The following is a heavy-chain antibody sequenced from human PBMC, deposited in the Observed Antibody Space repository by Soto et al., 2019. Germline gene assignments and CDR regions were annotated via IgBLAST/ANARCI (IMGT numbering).Heavy chain of an antibody. CDR2: ISYDGSNK. Sequence: QVQLVESGGGVVQPGRSLRLSCAASGFTFSSYAMHWVRKAPGKGLEWVAVISYDGSNKYYAASVKGRFTISRDNAKNTLYLQMNRLRAEDRAVYYCARNRGSYSRDFQRLGQGTLGTVAS. J-gene: IGHJ1*01. V-gene: IGHV3-30-3*01. CDR1: GFTFSSYA. D-gene: IGHD1-26*01. CDR3: ARNRGSYSRDFQR.